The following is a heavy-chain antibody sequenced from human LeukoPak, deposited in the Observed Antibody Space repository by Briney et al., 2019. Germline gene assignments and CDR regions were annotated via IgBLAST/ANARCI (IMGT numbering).Heavy chain of an antibody. CDR1: GFTFSNYW. CDR3: AKGGSYVVDY. CDR2: INSDGSST. V-gene: IGHV3-74*01. D-gene: IGHD3-16*01. Sequence: PGGSLRLSCVASGFTFSNYWMRWVRQAPGKGLVWVSRINSDGSSTSYADSVKGRFTISRDNAKNTLYLQMNSLRAEDTAVYYCAKGGSYVVDYWGQGTLVTVSS. J-gene: IGHJ4*02.